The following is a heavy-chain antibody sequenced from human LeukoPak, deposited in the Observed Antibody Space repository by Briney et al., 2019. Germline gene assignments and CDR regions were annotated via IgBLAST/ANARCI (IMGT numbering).Heavy chain of an antibody. V-gene: IGHV3-21*01. J-gene: IGHJ6*03. CDR3: ARMYSSSWPHYHYYMDV. CDR1: GFTFSSYS. D-gene: IGHD6-13*01. CDR2: ISSSRSYI. Sequence: GGSLRLSCAASGFTFSSYSMNWVRQAPGKGLEWVSFISSSRSYIYYADSVKGRFTISRDNAKNSLYLQMNSLRAEDTAVYYCARMYSSSWPHYHYYMDVWGKGTTVTVSS.